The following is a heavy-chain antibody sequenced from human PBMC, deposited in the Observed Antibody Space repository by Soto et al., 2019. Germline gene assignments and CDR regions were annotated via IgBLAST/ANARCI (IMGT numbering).Heavy chain of an antibody. CDR3: AKSRVFIGAIVTLLDS. D-gene: IGHD3-16*02. V-gene: IGHV3-23*01. J-gene: IGHJ4*02. Sequence: EVQLLESGGGLVQPGGSLTLSCATSGFTFSSYARVWVRQAAEKGLEWVASISNNGDTAYYADSVKGRFTISRGNSENTLYLQMTGLRADDTALYFCAKSRVFIGAIVTLLDSWGQGTQVTVSS. CDR1: GFTFSSYA. CDR2: ISNNGDTA.